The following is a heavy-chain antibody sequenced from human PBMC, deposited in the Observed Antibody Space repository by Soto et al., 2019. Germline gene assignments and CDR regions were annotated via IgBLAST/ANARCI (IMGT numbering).Heavy chain of an antibody. J-gene: IGHJ4*02. V-gene: IGHV4-59*01. CDR3: ARGYSGYVVY. CDR1: GGSISSYY. CDR2: IYYSGST. Sequence: PSETLSLTCTVSGGSISSYYWSWIRQPPGKGLEWIGYIYYSGSTNYNPSLMSRVTISVDTSKNQFSLKLSSVTAADTAVYYCARGYSGYVVYWGQGTLVTVSS. D-gene: IGHD5-12*01.